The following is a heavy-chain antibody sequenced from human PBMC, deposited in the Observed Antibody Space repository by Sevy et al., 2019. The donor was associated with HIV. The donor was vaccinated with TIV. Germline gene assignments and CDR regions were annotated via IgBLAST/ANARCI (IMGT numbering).Heavy chain of an antibody. CDR2: IRTAGDT. D-gene: IGHD3-10*01. Sequence: GSLRLSCAASGFTFSSYDIHWDRQATGKGLEWVSAIRTAGDTYYPDSVKGRFTISRENAKNSLYLQMNSLRAGDTAVYYCAREVPGSLYGMDVWGQWTTVTVSS. V-gene: IGHV3-13*01. J-gene: IGHJ6*02. CDR1: GFTFSSYD. CDR3: AREVPGSLYGMDV.